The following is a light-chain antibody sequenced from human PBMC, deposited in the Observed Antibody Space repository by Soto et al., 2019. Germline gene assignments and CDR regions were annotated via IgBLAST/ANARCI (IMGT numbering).Light chain of an antibody. CDR3: QQYHGYSRT. CDR2: DVS. CDR1: QDIRNG. Sequence: IQMTQSPSSLSASEGDRVTITGRASQDIRNGLVWYQQKPGKAPDLLISDVSSLERGVASRFSGSGSGTEFTLTISSMQPDDFATYYCQQYHGYSRTFGQGTKVDIK. V-gene: IGKV1-5*01. J-gene: IGKJ1*01.